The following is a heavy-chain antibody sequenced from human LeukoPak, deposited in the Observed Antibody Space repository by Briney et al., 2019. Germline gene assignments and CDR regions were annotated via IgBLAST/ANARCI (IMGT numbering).Heavy chain of an antibody. CDR1: GGSISSYS. D-gene: IGHD5-18*01. J-gene: IGHJ4*02. V-gene: IGHV4-59*01. Sequence: PSETLSLTCTVSGGSISSYSWSWIRQPPGKGPEWIRYIYYTGSSNYNPSLKSRVSISLDTSKNHFSLRLSSVTAADTAVYYCARRAYSYGHYYYFDFWGQGTLVAVSS. CDR2: IYYTGSS. CDR3: ARRAYSYGHYYYFDF.